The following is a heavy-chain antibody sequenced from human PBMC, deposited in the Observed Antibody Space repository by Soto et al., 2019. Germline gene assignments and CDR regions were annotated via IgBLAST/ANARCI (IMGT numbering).Heavy chain of an antibody. CDR1: GFIFSSYG. Sequence: GGALIPYWEASGFIFSSYGMHWVRQAPGKGLEWVAVIWYDGSNKNYADSVKGRFTITRDNSKNTLYLQMNSLRAEDTAVYYCASSISWGQGTLVTVSS. J-gene: IGHJ5*02. CDR2: IWYDGSNK. CDR3: ASSIS. V-gene: IGHV3-33*01.